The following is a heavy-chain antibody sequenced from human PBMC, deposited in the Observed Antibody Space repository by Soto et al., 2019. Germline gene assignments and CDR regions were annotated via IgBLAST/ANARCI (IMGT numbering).Heavy chain of an antibody. CDR2: IDYTGIA. Sequence: QLQLQESGPGLVKPSETLSLTCTVSGGSISSSSYNWGWVRQPPGQGLEDIGTIDYTGIAFYNQSLKSRVTMSVDTSKNQFSLKLSSVTAGDTAVYYCSTMKPLVQGGVDHWGQGTLVTVSS. V-gene: IGHV4-39*01. CDR3: STMKPLVQGGVDH. J-gene: IGHJ5*02. CDR1: GGSISSSSYN. D-gene: IGHD6-6*01.